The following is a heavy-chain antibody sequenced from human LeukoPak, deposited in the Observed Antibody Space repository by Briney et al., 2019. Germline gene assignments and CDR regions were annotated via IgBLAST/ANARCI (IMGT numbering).Heavy chain of an antibody. CDR3: ARGQYSSGWYTDVFDY. Sequence: SGGSLRLSCAASGFTFSSYEMNWVRQAPGKGLEWVSYISSSGSTIYYADSVKGRFTISRDNSKNTLYLQMNSLRAEDTAVYYCARGQYSSGWYTDVFDYWGQGTLVTVSS. V-gene: IGHV3-48*03. CDR1: GFTFSSYE. D-gene: IGHD6-19*01. CDR2: ISSSGSTI. J-gene: IGHJ4*02.